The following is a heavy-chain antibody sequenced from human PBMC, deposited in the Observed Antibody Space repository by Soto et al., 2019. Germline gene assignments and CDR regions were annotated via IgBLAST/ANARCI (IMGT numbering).Heavy chain of an antibody. Sequence: GGSLRLSCAASGFTFSSYAMSWVRQAPGKGLEWVSAISGSGGSTYYADSVKGRFTISRDNSKNTLYLQMNSLRAEDTAVYYCAKDSVDSSGLGEYFDYWGQGTLVTVSS. J-gene: IGHJ4*02. D-gene: IGHD6-19*01. CDR3: AKDSVDSSGLGEYFDY. CDR1: GFTFSSYA. V-gene: IGHV3-23*01. CDR2: ISGSGGST.